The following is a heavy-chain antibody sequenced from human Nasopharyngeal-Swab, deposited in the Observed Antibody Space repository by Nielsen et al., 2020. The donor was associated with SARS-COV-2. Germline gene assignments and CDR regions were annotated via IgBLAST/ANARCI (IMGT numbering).Heavy chain of an antibody. Sequence: SETLSLTCTVSGVSITSQYWSWIRQPPGQGLEWIGYISHNSGTSYNPSLKSRVTMFMDTSKNQFSRRLRSVTAAETAVYYCAKEGATGWFDPWGQGTLVTVSS. CDR3: AKEGATGWFDP. CDR2: ISHNSGT. J-gene: IGHJ5*02. V-gene: IGHV4-59*11. CDR1: GVSITSQY.